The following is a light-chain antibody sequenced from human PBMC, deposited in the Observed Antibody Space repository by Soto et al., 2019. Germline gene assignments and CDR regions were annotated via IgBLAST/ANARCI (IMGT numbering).Light chain of an antibody. CDR2: DAP. Sequence: IQMTQSPSTLSASVGDRVTITCRASQSLNRWLAWYQQKPGKAPRLLIYDAPSLQSGVPSRFRGSGSGAELDLNNSSLQPDEFATFYCQQYNTYSWTFGPGTKV. J-gene: IGKJ1*01. CDR1: QSLNRW. V-gene: IGKV1-5*01. CDR3: QQYNTYSWT.